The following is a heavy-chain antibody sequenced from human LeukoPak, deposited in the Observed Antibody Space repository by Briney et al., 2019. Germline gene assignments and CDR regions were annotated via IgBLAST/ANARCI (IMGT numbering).Heavy chain of an antibody. V-gene: IGHV3-48*01. CDR2: ISSSSSTI. CDR3: ARHQGSCDY. Sequence: SGGSLRLSCAASGFTFSSYSMNWVRQAPGKGLEWVSYISSSSSTIYYADSVKGRFTISRDNAKNSLYLQMNSLRAEDTAVYYCARHQGSCDYWGQGTLVTVSS. CDR1: GFTFSSYS. J-gene: IGHJ4*02.